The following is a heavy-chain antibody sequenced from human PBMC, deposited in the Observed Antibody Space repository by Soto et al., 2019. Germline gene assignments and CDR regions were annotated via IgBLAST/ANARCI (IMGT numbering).Heavy chain of an antibody. Sequence: ASVKVSCKASGYTFTGYYMHWVRQAPGQGLEWMGWINPNSGGTNYAQKFQGWVTMTRDTSISTAYMELSRLRSDDTAVYYCARVRLSNYHYYYGMDVWGQGTTVTV. CDR1: GYTFTGYY. V-gene: IGHV1-2*04. D-gene: IGHD4-4*01. CDR2: INPNSGGT. CDR3: ARVRLSNYHYYYGMDV. J-gene: IGHJ6*02.